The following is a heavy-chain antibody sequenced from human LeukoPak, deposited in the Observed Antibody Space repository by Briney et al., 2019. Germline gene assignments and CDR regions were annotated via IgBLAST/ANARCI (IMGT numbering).Heavy chain of an antibody. CDR3: AKEGGPAAPFYYYYYYMDV. Sequence: GGSLRLSCAASGFTFSSYGMHWVRQAPGKGLEWVAFIRYDGSNKYYADSVKGRFTISRDNSKNTLYLQMNSLRAEDTAVYYCAKEGGPAAPFYYYYYYMDVWGKGTTVTVSS. CDR2: IRYDGSNK. CDR1: GFTFSSYG. D-gene: IGHD2-2*01. V-gene: IGHV3-30*02. J-gene: IGHJ6*03.